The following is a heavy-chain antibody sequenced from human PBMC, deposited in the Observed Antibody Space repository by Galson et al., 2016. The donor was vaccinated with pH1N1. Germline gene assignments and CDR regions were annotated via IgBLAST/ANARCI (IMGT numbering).Heavy chain of an antibody. V-gene: IGHV1-69*13. J-gene: IGHJ4*01. CDR3: ARSPGYMVTALDN. CDR2: IIGMFAKT. Sequence: SVKVSCKASGGTFSSFGISWVRQAPGQGLEWMGGIIGMFAKTNYAQKFQGRVPITADELTSTAYMDLSSLPSEDTAVYDCARSPGYMVTALDNWGHGTLVTVSS. CDR1: GGTFSSFG. D-gene: IGHD2-21*02.